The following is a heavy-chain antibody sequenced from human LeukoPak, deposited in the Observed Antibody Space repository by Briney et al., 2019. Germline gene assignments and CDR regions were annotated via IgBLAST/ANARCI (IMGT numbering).Heavy chain of an antibody. D-gene: IGHD3-10*01. V-gene: IGHV4-34*01. CDR1: GGSFSGYY. CDR3: AGLYGSAGMDV. Sequence: SETLSLTCAVYGGSFSGYYWSWIRQPPGKGLEWIGEINHSGSTSYNPSLKSRVTISVDTSKNQFSLKLSSVTAADTAVYYCAGLYGSAGMDVWGQGTTVTVSS. CDR2: INHSGST. J-gene: IGHJ6*02.